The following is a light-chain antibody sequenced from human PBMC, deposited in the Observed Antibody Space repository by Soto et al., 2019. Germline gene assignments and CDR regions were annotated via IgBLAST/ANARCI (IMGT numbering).Light chain of an antibody. V-gene: IGKV1-5*03. CDR2: KAS. J-gene: IGKJ1*01. CDR1: QTSSSW. Sequence: DIPMTQSPSTLSGSVGDRVTITCRSSQTSSSWLAWYQQKPGKAPKLRIYKASTLKSGVPSRFSGSGSGTEFTLTISSLRPDDVATYYCQHYKSYSEAFGQGTKVDIK. CDR3: QHYKSYSEA.